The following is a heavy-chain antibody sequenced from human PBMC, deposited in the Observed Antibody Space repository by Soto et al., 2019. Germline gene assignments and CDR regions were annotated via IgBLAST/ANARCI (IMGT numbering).Heavy chain of an antibody. D-gene: IGHD3-22*01. J-gene: IGHJ3*02. V-gene: IGHV4-31*03. Sequence: PSETLSLTCTVSGGSISSGGYYWSWIRQHPGKGLEWIGYIYYSGSTYYNPSLKSRVTISVDTSKNQFSLKLSSVTAADTAVYYCARVGPYYCDSSGYYYGRLTTTDIWGQGTMVTVSS. CDR1: GGSISSGGYY. CDR2: IYYSGST. CDR3: ARVGPYYCDSSGYYYGRLTTTDI.